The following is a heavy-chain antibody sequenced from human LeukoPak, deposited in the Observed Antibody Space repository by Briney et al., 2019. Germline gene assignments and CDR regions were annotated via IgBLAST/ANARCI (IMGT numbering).Heavy chain of an antibody. CDR3: AARKLGVYYPFDY. CDR2: IYYSGST. Sequence: ASETLSLTCTVSGGSISSHYWNWIRRPPGKGLEWIGYIYYSGSTNYNPSLKSRVTISVDTSKNQFSLKLSSVTAADTAVYYCAARKLGVYYPFDYWGQGTLVTVSS. CDR1: GGSISSHY. J-gene: IGHJ4*02. D-gene: IGHD3-10*01. V-gene: IGHV4-59*11.